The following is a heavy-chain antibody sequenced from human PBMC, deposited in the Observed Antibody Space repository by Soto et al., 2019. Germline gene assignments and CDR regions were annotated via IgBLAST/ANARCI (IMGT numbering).Heavy chain of an antibody. V-gene: IGHV4-4*02. J-gene: IGHJ3*02. CDR1: GGSISSSNW. CDR2: IYHSGST. CDR3: YRVSYDRSGYLPPHSFDI. Sequence: QVQLQESGPGLVKPSGTLSLTCAVSGGSISSSNWWSWVRQPPGKGLEWIGEIYHSGSTNYNPSHRRRVTISVDNSQNQFSLKLSSVTTADTAVYYWYRVSYDRSGYLPPHSFDIWGQGTMVTVSS. D-gene: IGHD3-22*01.